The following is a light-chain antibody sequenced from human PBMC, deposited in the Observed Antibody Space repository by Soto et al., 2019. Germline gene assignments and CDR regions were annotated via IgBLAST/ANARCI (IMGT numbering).Light chain of an antibody. J-gene: IGKJ4*01. Sequence: ELVLTQCPSPLSPSPGEKANLPCSASQSVTSTYLAWYQQKPGQAPRLLIYGASTRVTGIPDRFSGSGSGTDFTLTISSLQPEDFATYYCQQADSFPLTFGGGTKVDIK. CDR2: GAS. CDR1: QSVTSTY. V-gene: IGKV3-20*01. CDR3: QQADSFPLT.